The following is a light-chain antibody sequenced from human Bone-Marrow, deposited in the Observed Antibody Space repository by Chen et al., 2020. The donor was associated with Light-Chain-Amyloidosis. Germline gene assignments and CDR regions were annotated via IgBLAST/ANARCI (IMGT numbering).Light chain of an antibody. Sequence: EIVLTQSPATLSLSPGERAALSCRASQRISKFLAWYQHKPGQAPRLLIYDASIRATVIPARFSGSMSGTDFTITINSLEPEDFAVDYCQERTNWPLYTFGQGTKLEI. CDR3: QERTNWPLYT. J-gene: IGKJ2*01. CDR1: QRISKF. V-gene: IGKV3-11*01. CDR2: DAS.